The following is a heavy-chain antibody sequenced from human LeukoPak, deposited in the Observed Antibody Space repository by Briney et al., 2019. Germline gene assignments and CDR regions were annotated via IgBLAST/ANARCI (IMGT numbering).Heavy chain of an antibody. V-gene: IGHV3-23*01. CDR3: AKVHYSSSSEDYFDY. J-gene: IGHJ4*02. Sequence: GGSLRLSCAASGFTFSSYGMSWVRQAPGKGLEWISAISGSGGSTYYADSVKGRFTISRDNSKNTLYLQMNSLRAEDTAVYYCAKVHYSSSSEDYFDYWGQGTLVTVSS. CDR2: ISGSGGST. D-gene: IGHD6-6*01. CDR1: GFTFSSYG.